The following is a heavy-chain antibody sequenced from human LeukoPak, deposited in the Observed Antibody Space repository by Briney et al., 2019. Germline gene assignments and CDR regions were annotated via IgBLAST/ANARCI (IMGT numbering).Heavy chain of an antibody. D-gene: IGHD3-22*01. CDR1: GFTFSTSW. V-gene: IGHV3-7*03. Sequence: GGSLRLSCAASGFTFSTSWMTWVRQAPGTGLEWVANLKKDGSDKNYVDSVKGRFTISRDNSKNLLYLQMNSLRGEDTAMYYCAGDDLLHRNWFDPWGQGTLVTVSS. CDR2: LKKDGSDK. CDR3: AGDDLLHRNWFDP. J-gene: IGHJ5*02.